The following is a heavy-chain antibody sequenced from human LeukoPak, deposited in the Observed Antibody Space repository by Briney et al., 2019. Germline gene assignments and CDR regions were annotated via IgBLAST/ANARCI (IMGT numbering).Heavy chain of an antibody. CDR3: AKTNSGRYSAPFDD. D-gene: IGHD1-26*01. CDR2: INWNGASI. Sequence: PGRSLRLSCAASGFNFDDSAMHWVRQAPGKGLEWVSGINWNGASIDYADSVKGRFTISRDNAKNSLYLQMNSLRAEDTALYYCAKTNSGRYSAPFDDWGQGTLVTVSS. V-gene: IGHV3-9*01. CDR1: GFNFDDSA. J-gene: IGHJ4*02.